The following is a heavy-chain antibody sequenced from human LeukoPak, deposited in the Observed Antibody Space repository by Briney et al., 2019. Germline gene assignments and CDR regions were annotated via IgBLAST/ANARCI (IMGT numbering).Heavy chain of an antibody. Sequence: ASVNVSCKASGGTFSSYAISWVRQAPGQGLEWMGGIIPIFGTANYAQKFQGRVTITADESTSTAYMELSSLRSEDTAVYYCARVPATRGDNWFDPWGQGTLVTVSS. V-gene: IGHV1-69*01. J-gene: IGHJ5*02. CDR3: ARVPATRGDNWFDP. CDR2: IIPIFGTA. D-gene: IGHD2-2*01. CDR1: GGTFSSYA.